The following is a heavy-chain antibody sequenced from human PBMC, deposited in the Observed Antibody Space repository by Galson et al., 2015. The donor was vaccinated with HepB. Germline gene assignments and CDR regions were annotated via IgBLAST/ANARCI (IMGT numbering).Heavy chain of an antibody. CDR2: FSGYDGST. J-gene: IGHJ6*02. CDR3: ARDSRLELRPNNSFSYGIDV. V-gene: IGHV1-18*01. Sequence: SVKVSCKASGYSFSNYGLSWIRQAPGPGLEWLGWFSGYDGSTNYAQKFQGRVTMTADASTGTAYLELRHLRSDDTAVYYCARDSRLELRPNNSFSYGIDVWGQGSAVTGSS. D-gene: IGHD1-7*01. CDR1: GYSFSNYG.